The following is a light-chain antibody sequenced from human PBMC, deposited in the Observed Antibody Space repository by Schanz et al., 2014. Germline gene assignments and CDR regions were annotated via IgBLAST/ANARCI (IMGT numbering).Light chain of an antibody. CDR3: QQHGRT. J-gene: IGKJ1*01. CDR1: QSISSN. CDR2: GAS. V-gene: IGKV3-15*01. Sequence: EIVLTQSPATLSVSPGERAALSCRASQSISSNLAWYQQKPGQAPRLLIYGASTRATGLPARFSGSGSGTAFTLTISSLQSEDFAVYYCQQHGRTFGQGTKVEIK.